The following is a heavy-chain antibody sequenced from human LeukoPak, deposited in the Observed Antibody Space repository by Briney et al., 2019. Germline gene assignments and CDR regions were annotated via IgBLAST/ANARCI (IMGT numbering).Heavy chain of an antibody. D-gene: IGHD3-10*01. Sequence: GGSLRLSCAASGFTFSSCAMSWVRQAPGKGLEWVSTISGSGGSTYYADSVKGRFTISRDNSKNTLYLQMNSLRAEDTAVYYCAAPLYGSGSWDYWGQGTLVTVSS. CDR2: ISGSGGST. V-gene: IGHV3-23*01. CDR1: GFTFSSCA. J-gene: IGHJ4*02. CDR3: AAPLYGSGSWDY.